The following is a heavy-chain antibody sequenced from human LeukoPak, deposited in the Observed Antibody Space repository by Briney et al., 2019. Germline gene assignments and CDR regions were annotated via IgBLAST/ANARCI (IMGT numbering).Heavy chain of an antibody. Sequence: GGPLRLSCAASGFTFSDYYMSWIRQAPGKGLEWVSYISSSGSNRYYADSVKGRFTIPRDNAKNSLYLQMNSLRAEDTAVYYCTREPPLYCSGGSCYPSSYAFDIWGQGTMVTVSS. CDR2: ISSSGSNR. J-gene: IGHJ3*02. CDR1: GFTFSDYY. V-gene: IGHV3-11*01. D-gene: IGHD2-15*01. CDR3: TREPPLYCSGGSCYPSSYAFDI.